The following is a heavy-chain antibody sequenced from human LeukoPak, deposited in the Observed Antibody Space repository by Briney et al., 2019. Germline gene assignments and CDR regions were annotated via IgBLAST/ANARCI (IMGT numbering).Heavy chain of an antibody. D-gene: IGHD6-19*01. J-gene: IGHJ6*02. CDR1: GGTFSSYA. CDR3: ALPLDSSGWYGMDV. Sequence: SVKVSCKASGGTFSSYAISWVRQAPGHGLEWMGRIIPILGIANYAQKFQGRVTITADKSTSTAYMELSSLRSEDTAVYYCALPLDSSGWYGMDVWGQGTTVTVSS. CDR2: IIPILGIA. V-gene: IGHV1-69*04.